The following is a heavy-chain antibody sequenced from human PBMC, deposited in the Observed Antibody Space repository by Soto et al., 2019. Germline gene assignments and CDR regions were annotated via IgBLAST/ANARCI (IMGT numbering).Heavy chain of an antibody. CDR1: GFTFDDYA. CDR3: AKGGQLRSEGGGY. V-gene: IGHV3-9*01. CDR2: ISWNSGSI. D-gene: IGHD2-2*01. Sequence: EVQLVESGGGLVQPGRSLRLSCAASGFTFDDYAMHWVRQAPGKGLGWVSGISWNSGSIGYADSVKGRFTISRDNAKKSLYLQMNGLGAEDTALYYCAKGGQLRSEGGGYWGQGTLVTVSS. J-gene: IGHJ4*02.